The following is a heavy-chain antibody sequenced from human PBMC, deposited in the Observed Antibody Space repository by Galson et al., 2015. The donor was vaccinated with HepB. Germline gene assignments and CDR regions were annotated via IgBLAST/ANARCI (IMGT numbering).Heavy chain of an antibody. CDR3: AKGRAEGGQGDV. CDR2: ISYDGSNK. Sequence: SLRLSCAASGFTFSSYGMHWVRQAPGKGLEWVAVISYDGSNKYYADSVKGRFTISRDNSKNTLYLQMNSLRAEDTAVYYCAKGRAEGGQGDVWGQGTTVTVSS. CDR1: GFTFSSYG. D-gene: IGHD3-16*01. V-gene: IGHV3-30*18. J-gene: IGHJ6*02.